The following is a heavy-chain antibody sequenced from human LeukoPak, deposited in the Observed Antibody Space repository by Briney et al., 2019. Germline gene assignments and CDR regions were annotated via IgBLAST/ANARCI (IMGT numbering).Heavy chain of an antibody. V-gene: IGHV3-23*01. CDR2: ISGGGGSA. CDR1: GFTFSSYA. D-gene: IGHD3-10*01. CDR3: AKALGANYFDF. J-gene: IGHJ4*02. Sequence: GGSLRLSCAASGFTFSSYAMNWVRQAPGKGLEWVSTISGGGGSAYYAASMQGRLAISRDNSRSTLYLQMSSLRDEDTAVYYCAKALGANYFDFWGQGTLVTVSS.